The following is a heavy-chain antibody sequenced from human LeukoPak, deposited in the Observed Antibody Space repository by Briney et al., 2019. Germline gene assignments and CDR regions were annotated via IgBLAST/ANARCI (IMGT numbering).Heavy chain of an antibody. CDR2: ISYSGCT. Sequence: SETLSLTCTVSTGSMSSYYWSWIRQPPGKGLEWISYISYSGCTNYNPSLKSRVTISVDTSKNQFSLKLSSVTAADTAVYYCARGDYDLLTGDPTPLFQHWGQGTQVTVSS. J-gene: IGHJ1*01. CDR1: TGSMSSYY. V-gene: IGHV4-59*01. D-gene: IGHD3-9*01. CDR3: ARGDYDLLTGDPTPLFQH.